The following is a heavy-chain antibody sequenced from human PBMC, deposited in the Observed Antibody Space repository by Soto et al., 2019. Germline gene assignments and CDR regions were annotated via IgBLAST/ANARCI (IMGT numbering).Heavy chain of an antibody. CDR2: IYWDDDK. J-gene: IGHJ5*02. V-gene: IGHV2-5*02. CDR3: AHSYLDHCSGGSCYSPWFDP. Sequence: SGPTLVNPTQTLTLTCTFSGFSLSTSGVGVGWIRQPPGKALEWLALIYWDDDKRYSPSLKSRLTITKDTSKNQVVLTMTNMDPVDTATYYCAHSYLDHCSGGSCYSPWFDPWGQGTLVTVSS. CDR1: GFSLSTSGVG. D-gene: IGHD2-15*01.